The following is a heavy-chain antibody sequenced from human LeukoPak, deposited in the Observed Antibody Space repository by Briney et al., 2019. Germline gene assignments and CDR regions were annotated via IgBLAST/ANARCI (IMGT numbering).Heavy chain of an antibody. CDR1: GFTFRNYV. J-gene: IGHJ4*02. CDR2: TSSDLNVK. Sequence: GGSLRLSCAASGFTFRNYVIHWVRQAPGKGLEWVAVTSSDLNVKLYADSVKGRFTISRDNSRSTLYLQMNSLRPEDTVIYYCAREGYYGSGSPPSLYFDYWGQGTLVTVSS. V-gene: IGHV3-30-3*01. D-gene: IGHD3-10*01. CDR3: AREGYYGSGSPPSLYFDY.